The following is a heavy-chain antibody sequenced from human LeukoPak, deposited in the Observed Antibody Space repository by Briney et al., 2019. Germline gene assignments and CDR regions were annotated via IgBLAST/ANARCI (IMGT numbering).Heavy chain of an antibody. V-gene: IGHV4-38-2*01. Sequence: PSETLSLTCAVSGYSISSGYYWGWIRQPPGKGLEWIGRIYHSGSTYYNPSLKSRVTISVDTSKNQFSLKLSSVTAADTAVYYCARGETVVVPAAIPRYNWFDPWGQGTLVTVSS. J-gene: IGHJ5*02. D-gene: IGHD2-2*02. CDR1: GYSISSGYY. CDR3: ARGETVVVPAAIPRYNWFDP. CDR2: IYHSGST.